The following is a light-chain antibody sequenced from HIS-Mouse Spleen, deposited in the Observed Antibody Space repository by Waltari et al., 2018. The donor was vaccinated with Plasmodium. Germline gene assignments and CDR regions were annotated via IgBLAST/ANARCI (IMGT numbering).Light chain of an antibody. CDR3: QQYYSYPYT. V-gene: IGKV1-8*01. CDR1: QGISSY. Sequence: AIRMTQSPSSLSASTGDRVTITCRASQGISSYLALYQQKPGKAPKLLIYAASTLQSGVPSRFSGSGSGTDFTLTISYLQSEDFATYYCQQYYSYPYTFGQGTKLEIK. CDR2: AAS. J-gene: IGKJ2*01.